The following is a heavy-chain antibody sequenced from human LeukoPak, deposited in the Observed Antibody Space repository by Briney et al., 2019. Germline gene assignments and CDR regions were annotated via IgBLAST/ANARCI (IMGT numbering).Heavy chain of an antibody. Sequence: GGSLRLSCAASGFSFSDYYMHWVRQAPGKGLECVSSISFDSGDETLYADSVKGRFTISRDNTKNSMFLQMDSLTVEDTALYFCTRDLPATISLGDDYWGPGTPVTVSS. D-gene: IGHD5-12*01. CDR1: GFSFSDYY. CDR3: TRDLPATISLGDDY. J-gene: IGHJ4*02. V-gene: IGHV3-21*01. CDR2: ISFDSGDET.